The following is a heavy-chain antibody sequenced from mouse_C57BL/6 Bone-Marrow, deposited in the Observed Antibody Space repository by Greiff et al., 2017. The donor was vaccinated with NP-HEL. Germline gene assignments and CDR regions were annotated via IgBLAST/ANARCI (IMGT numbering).Heavy chain of an antibody. V-gene: IGHV5-4*03. J-gene: IGHJ4*01. CDR2: ISDGGSYT. D-gene: IGHD2-3*01. Sequence: EVMLVESGGGLVKPGGSLKLSCAASGFTFSSYAMSWVRQTPEQRLEWVATISDGGSYTYYPDNVKGRFTISRDNAKNNLYLQMSHLKSEDTAMYYCARGKDGYYGYYAMDYWGQGTSATVSS. CDR1: GFTFSSYA. CDR3: ARGKDGYYGYYAMDY.